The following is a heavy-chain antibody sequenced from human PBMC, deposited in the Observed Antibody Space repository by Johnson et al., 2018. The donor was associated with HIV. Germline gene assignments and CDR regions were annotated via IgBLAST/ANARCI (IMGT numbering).Heavy chain of an antibody. Sequence: VQLVESGGGLVQPGGSLRLSCAASGFTVSSNYMSWVRQAPGKGLEWVSYISSSGSSIYYADSVKGRFTISRDNAKSSLYLQMNGLRAEDTAVYYCARASTTVTTGDDAFDIWGQGTMVTVSS. J-gene: IGHJ3*02. D-gene: IGHD4-17*01. CDR1: GFTVSSNY. CDR3: ARASTTVTTGDDAFDI. V-gene: IGHV3-11*04. CDR2: ISSSGSSI.